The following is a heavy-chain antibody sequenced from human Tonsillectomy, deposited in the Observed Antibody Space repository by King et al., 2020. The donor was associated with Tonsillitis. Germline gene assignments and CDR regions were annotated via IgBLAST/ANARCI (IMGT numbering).Heavy chain of an antibody. CDR3: ASSQPSPWGL. V-gene: IGHV1-69*09. CDR1: GGTFSSYA. D-gene: IGHD7-27*01. CDR2: VTPSSGIA. Sequence: QLVQSGAEVRKPGSSVKVSCKASGGTFSSYAINWVRQAPGQGLEWMGRVTPSSGIARIAQKLQGRVTITADKPTSTAYMELSSLRSDDTAVYYCASSQPSPWGLWGQGTLVTVSS. J-gene: IGHJ4*02.